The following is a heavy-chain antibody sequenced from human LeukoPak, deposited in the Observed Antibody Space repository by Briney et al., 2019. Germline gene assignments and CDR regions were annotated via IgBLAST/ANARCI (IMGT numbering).Heavy chain of an antibody. CDR2: ISGTSSTT. V-gene: IGHV3-48*01. J-gene: IGHJ4*02. CDR1: GFPFSTYS. Sequence: GGSLRLSCAASGFPFSTYSMNWVRQAAGKGLEWASYISGTSSTTYYADSVKGRFTISRDNAKNSLYLQMNSLRAEDTAVYYCARDGDGSGSYYVVDYWGQGTLVTVSS. D-gene: IGHD3-10*01. CDR3: ARDGDGSGSYYVVDY.